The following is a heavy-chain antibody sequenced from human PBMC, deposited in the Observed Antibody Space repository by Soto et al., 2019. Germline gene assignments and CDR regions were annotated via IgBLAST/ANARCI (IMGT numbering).Heavy chain of an antibody. V-gene: IGHV4-59*01. J-gene: IGHJ5*02. CDR2: IYYSGST. Sequence: SETLSLTCTVSGGSISSYYWSWIRQPPGKGLEWIGYIYYSGSTNYNPSLKSRVTISVDTSKNQFSLKLSSVTAADTAVYYCAREYYCSGGSCYRFDPWGQGTLVTSPQ. D-gene: IGHD2-15*01. CDR1: GGSISSYY. CDR3: AREYYCSGGSCYRFDP.